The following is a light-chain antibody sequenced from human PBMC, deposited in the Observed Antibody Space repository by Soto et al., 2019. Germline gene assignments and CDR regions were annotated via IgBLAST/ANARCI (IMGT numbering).Light chain of an antibody. CDR3: GTWDSSLSAYV. J-gene: IGLJ1*01. CDR2: DNN. V-gene: IGLV1-51*01. CDR1: SSNIRNNY. Sequence: QSALTQPPSVSAAPRQKVTISCSGSSSNIRNNYVSWYQQLPGTAPKLLIYDNNKRPSGIPDRFSGSKSGTSATLGITGLQTGEEADYYCGTWDSSLSAYVFGTGTKVTVL.